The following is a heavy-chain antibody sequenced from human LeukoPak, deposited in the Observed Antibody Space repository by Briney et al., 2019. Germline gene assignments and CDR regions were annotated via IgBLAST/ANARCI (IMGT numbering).Heavy chain of an antibody. J-gene: IGHJ6*03. CDR3: ARDEGRYCSGGRCYSRVFYNYYYYMDV. Sequence: GGSLRLSCAASGFTFSSYGMHWVRQAPGKGLEWVAFIRSDGSNKYYADSVKGRFTISRDNAKNSLYLQLNSLRAGDTAVYYCARDEGRYCSGGRCYSRVFYNYYYYMDVWGKGTTVTVSS. CDR1: GFTFSSYG. CDR2: IRSDGSNK. D-gene: IGHD2-15*01. V-gene: IGHV3-30*02.